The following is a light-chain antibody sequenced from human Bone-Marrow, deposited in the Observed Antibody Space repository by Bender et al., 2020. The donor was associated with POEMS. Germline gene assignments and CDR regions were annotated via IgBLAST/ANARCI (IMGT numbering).Light chain of an antibody. CDR3: AAWEDSLNGWV. V-gene: IGLV1-44*01. Sequence: QSVLTQPPSASGTPGHMVTISCSGSSSNIGTNPVNCYQQLPGTAPKLLITINNQRPSGFPDRFSGSKSGTSASLAISGRQSEDEADYYCAAWEDSLNGWVFGGGTKLTVL. J-gene: IGLJ3*02. CDR2: INN. CDR1: SSNIGTNP.